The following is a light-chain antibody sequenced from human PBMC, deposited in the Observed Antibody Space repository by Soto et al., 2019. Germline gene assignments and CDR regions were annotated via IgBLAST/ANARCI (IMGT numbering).Light chain of an antibody. V-gene: IGKV1-39*01. Sequence: DIQMTQSPSTLSASVRDRVIITCRASQSVNRWLAWYQQKPGKAPKLLIYAASSLQGGVPSRFSGSGSGTDFTLTTSSLQPEDFATYYCQQTYSSPWTFGQGTKVDIK. CDR1: QSVNRW. CDR2: AAS. CDR3: QQTYSSPWT. J-gene: IGKJ1*01.